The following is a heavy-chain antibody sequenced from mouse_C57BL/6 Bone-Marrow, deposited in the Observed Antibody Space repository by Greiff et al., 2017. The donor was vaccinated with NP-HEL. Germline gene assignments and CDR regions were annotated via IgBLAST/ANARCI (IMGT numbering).Heavy chain of an antibody. CDR2: INPSSGYT. CDR3: ARCGDGYDGEPWFAY. CDR1: GYTFTSYT. Sequence: VKLVESGAELARPGASVKMSCKASGYTFTSYTMHWVKQRPGQGLEWIGYINPSSGYTKYNQKFKDKATLTADKSSSTAYMQLSSLTSEDSAVYYCARCGDGYDGEPWFAYWGQGTLVTVSA. J-gene: IGHJ3*01. V-gene: IGHV1-4*01. D-gene: IGHD2-2*01.